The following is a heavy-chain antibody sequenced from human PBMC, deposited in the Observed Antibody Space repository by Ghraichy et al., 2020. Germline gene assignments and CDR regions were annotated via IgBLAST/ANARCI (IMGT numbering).Heavy chain of an antibody. CDR3: AKGDGSGSYFFDF. CDR1: GFTFNTCA. Sequence: GESQNISCAASGFTFNTCAMAWVRQAPGKGLEWVSAISGSGETPYYADSVKGRFSISRDNSQNTLYLQMNSLRPDDTAEYYCAKGDGSGSYFFDFWGQGTLVTVAS. D-gene: IGHD3-10*01. J-gene: IGHJ4*02. CDR2: ISGSGETP. V-gene: IGHV3-23*01.